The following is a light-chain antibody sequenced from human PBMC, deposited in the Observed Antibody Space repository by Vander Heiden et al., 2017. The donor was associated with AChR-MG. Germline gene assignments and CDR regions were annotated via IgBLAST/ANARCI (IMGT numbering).Light chain of an antibody. V-gene: IGKV1-8*01. Sequence: AIRMTQSPSSLSASTGDRATITCRATQGVISYLAWFQQKPGKAPKLLIYAASTLQSGVPSRFSGSGAVTDFTLTINCLQSEDFATYYCQQYDDYPRTFGQGTKVEIK. J-gene: IGKJ1*01. CDR3: QQYDDYPRT. CDR2: AAS. CDR1: QGVISY.